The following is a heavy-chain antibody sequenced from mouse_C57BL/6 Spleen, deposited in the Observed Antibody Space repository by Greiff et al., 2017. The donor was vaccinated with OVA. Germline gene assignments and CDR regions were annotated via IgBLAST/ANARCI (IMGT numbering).Heavy chain of an antibody. CDR2: ISSGSSTI. Sequence: EVQVVESGGGLVKPGGSLKLSCAASGFTFSDYGIHWVRQAPEKGLEWVAYISSGSSTIYYADTVKGRFTISRDNAKNTLFLQMTSLRSEDTAMYYCARDDGYYTMDYWGQGTSVTVSS. V-gene: IGHV5-17*01. CDR3: ARDDGYYTMDY. J-gene: IGHJ4*01. D-gene: IGHD2-3*01. CDR1: GFTFSDYG.